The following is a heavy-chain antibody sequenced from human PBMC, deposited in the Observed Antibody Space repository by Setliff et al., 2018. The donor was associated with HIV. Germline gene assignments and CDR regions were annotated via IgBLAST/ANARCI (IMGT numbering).Heavy chain of an antibody. V-gene: IGHV3-30*02. CDR3: ARGLVPDY. J-gene: IGHJ4*02. D-gene: IGHD2-8*02. Sequence: PGGSLRLSCAASGFTFSNYGMHWVRQGPGKGLEWVAFIRSDESETYYADSVKGRFTISKDNSKNTLDLQMISLRVEDTAVYYCARGLVPDYWGQGTLVTVSS. CDR1: GFTFSNYG. CDR2: IRSDESET.